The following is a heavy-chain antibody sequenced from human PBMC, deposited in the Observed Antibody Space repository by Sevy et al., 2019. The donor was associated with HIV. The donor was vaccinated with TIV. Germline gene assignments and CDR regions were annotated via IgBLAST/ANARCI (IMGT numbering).Heavy chain of an antibody. CDR1: GYSISSRYY. Sequence: SETLSLTCAVSGYSISSRYYWGWVRQPPGKGLEWIASMYYSGSTYYNPSLRSRVTISLDPSGNQFSLKLTSVTAADTAVYYCASDITSNWLFFDYWGQGILVTVSS. CDR2: MYYSGST. D-gene: IGHD6-13*01. CDR3: ASDITSNWLFFDY. V-gene: IGHV4-38-2*01. J-gene: IGHJ4*02.